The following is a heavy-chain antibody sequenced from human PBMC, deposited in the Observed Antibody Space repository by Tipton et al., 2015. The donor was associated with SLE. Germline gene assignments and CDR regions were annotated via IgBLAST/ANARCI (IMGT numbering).Heavy chain of an antibody. CDR1: GGSISSSTYY. CDR3: ARDGWELFHAFDI. Sequence: TLSLTCTVSGGSISSSTYYWGWIRQPPGKGLEWIGNIYYSGSTYYNPSLKSRVTISVDTSKNQFSLKLSSVTAADTAVYYCARDGWELFHAFDIWGQGTMVTVSS. D-gene: IGHD1-26*01. V-gene: IGHV4-39*07. J-gene: IGHJ3*02. CDR2: IYYSGST.